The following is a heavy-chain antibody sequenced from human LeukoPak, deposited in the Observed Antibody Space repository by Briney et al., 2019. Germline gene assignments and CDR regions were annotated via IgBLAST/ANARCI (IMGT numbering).Heavy chain of an antibody. Sequence: GGSLRLSCVASGFTFGKYWMSWVRQAPGKGLEWVANIKLDGSEKNYVDSVKGRFTISRDNAKNSLSLQVSSLRAEDTAVYYCARGTGDSCKDWGLGTLVTVSS. V-gene: IGHV3-7*01. CDR2: IKLDGSEK. CDR3: ARGTGDSCKD. J-gene: IGHJ4*02. D-gene: IGHD3-22*01. CDR1: GFTFGKYW.